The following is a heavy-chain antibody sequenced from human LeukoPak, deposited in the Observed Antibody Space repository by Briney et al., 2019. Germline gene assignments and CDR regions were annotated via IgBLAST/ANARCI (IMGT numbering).Heavy chain of an antibody. CDR1: GYTFTGYY. V-gene: IGHV1-2*02. CDR2: IDPDSGGT. J-gene: IGHJ4*02. Sequence: ASVKVSCKASGYTFTGYYLHWIRQSPGQGLEWMGWIDPDSGGTNLAQKFQGRVTMTRDTSISTAYMELSRLRSDDTAVYYCASGHVWFDYWGQGTLVTVSS. D-gene: IGHD2-8*01. CDR3: ASGHVWFDY.